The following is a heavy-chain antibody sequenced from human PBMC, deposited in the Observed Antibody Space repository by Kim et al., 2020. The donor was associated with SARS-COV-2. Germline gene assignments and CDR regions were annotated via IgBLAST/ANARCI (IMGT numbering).Heavy chain of an antibody. V-gene: IGHV3-30*07. CDR3: ARGPGGSSSFPLAFDI. Sequence: SVKGRFTISRDNSKNTLYLQMNSLRAEDTAVYYCARGPGGSSSFPLAFDIWGQGTMVTVSS. D-gene: IGHD6-13*01. J-gene: IGHJ3*02.